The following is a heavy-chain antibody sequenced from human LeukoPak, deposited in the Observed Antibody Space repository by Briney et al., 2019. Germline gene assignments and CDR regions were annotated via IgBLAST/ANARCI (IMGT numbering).Heavy chain of an antibody. CDR1: GFTFSTYA. CDR2: ITGSGGAT. V-gene: IGHV3-23*01. Sequence: GGSLRLSCAASGFTFSTYAVNWVRQAPGKGLEWVSAITGSGGATYYADSVKGRFTISRDNSKNTLYLQMNSLRAEDTAVYFCARGGLFDYWGQGTLVTVSS. CDR3: ARGGLFDY. J-gene: IGHJ4*02.